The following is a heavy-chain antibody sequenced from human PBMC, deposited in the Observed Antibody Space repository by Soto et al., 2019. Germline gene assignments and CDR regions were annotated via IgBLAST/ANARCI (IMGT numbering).Heavy chain of an antibody. J-gene: IGHJ4*02. CDR2: ISYDGSNK. V-gene: IGHV3-30-3*01. CDR3: ARDRIAVTGTPGY. D-gene: IGHD6-19*01. CDR1: GFTFSNYA. Sequence: PGGSLRLSCAASGFTFSNYAMHWVRQAPGKGLEWVAIISYDGSNKYYADSVQGRFTISRDNSKNTLYLQVNSLRAEDTAVYYCARDRIAVTGTPGYWGQGTLVTVSS.